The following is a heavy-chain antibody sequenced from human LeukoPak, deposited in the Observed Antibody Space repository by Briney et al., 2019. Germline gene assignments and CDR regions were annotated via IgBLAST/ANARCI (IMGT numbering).Heavy chain of an antibody. J-gene: IGHJ4*02. Sequence: GGSLRLSCAASGFSFSSYWMHWVRQAPGKGLEWVANIKQDGSEKYYVDSVKGRFTISRDNAKNSLYLQMNSLRAEDTAVYSCVRDGDTSGYTNWGQGTLVTVSS. D-gene: IGHD3-22*01. CDR2: IKQDGSEK. V-gene: IGHV3-7*01. CDR1: GFSFSSYW. CDR3: VRDGDTSGYTN.